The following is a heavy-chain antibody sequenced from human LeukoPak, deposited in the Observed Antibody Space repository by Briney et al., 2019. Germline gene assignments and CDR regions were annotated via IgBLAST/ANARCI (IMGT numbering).Heavy chain of an antibody. J-gene: IGHJ3*02. V-gene: IGHV4-34*01. D-gene: IGHD3-16*01. CDR1: GGSFSGYY. Sequence: PSETLSLTCAVYGGSFSGYYWSWIRQPPGKGLEWIGEINHSGSTNYNPSLKSRVTISVDTSKNQFSLKLSSVTAADTAVYYCARDNADYDYVWGSNPLDAFDIWGQGTMVTVSS. CDR3: ARDNADYDYVWGSNPLDAFDI. CDR2: INHSGST.